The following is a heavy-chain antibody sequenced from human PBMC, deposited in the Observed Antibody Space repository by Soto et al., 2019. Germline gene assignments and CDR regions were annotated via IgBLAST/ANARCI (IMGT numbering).Heavy chain of an antibody. J-gene: IGHJ4*02. D-gene: IGHD6-13*01. V-gene: IGHV3-23*01. CDR1: GFTLNNYG. Sequence: EVQLLESGGGLVQPGGSLRLSCAASGFTLNNYGMSWVRQAPGKGLEWVSAISPNGQGIYYADSVKGRFIISKDNSKNTVFLHMDSLTADDTAVYYCAKDRGYPRDYFDYWCQGTLVTVSS. CDR2: ISPNGQGI. CDR3: AKDRGYPRDYFDY.